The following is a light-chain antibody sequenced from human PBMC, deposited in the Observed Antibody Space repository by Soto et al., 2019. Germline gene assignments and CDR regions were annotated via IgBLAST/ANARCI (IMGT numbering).Light chain of an antibody. CDR2: EVS. V-gene: IGLV2-8*01. CDR1: SSDVGGYNY. Sequence: QSALTQPPSASGSPGQSVTISCTGTSSDVGGYNYVSWYQQHPGKAPKLMIYEVSKRPSGVPDRFSGSKSGNTASLTVSGLQAEDEADYYCSSYAGSNSFVFGTGTTVT. J-gene: IGLJ1*01. CDR3: SSYAGSNSFV.